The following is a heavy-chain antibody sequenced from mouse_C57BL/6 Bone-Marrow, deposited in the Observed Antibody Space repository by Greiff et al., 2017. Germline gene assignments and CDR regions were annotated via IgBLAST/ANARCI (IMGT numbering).Heavy chain of an antibody. CDR1: GYTFTDYY. J-gene: IGHJ2*01. CDR3: ARKDDS. Sequence: VQLQQSGPELVKPGASVKISCKASGYTFTDYYMNWVKQSHGKSLEWIGDINPNNGGTSYNQKFKGKATLTVDKSSSTAYMELRSLTSEDSAVYYCARKDDSWGQGTTLTVSS. D-gene: IGHD2-4*01. CDR2: INPNNGGT. V-gene: IGHV1-26*01.